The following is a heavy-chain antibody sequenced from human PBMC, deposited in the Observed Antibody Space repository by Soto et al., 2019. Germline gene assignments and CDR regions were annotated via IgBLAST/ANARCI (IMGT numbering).Heavy chain of an antibody. V-gene: IGHV3-33*01. J-gene: IGHJ6*02. D-gene: IGHD4-17*01. CDR2: IWYDGSNK. CDR3: ARDTALYGMDV. Sequence: QVQLVESGGGVVQPGRSLRLSCAASGFTFSSYGMHWVRQAPGKGLEWVAVIWYDGSNKYYADSVKGRFTISRDNSKNTLYLQLNSLRAEDTAVYYCARDTALYGMDVWGQGTTVTVSS. CDR1: GFTFSSYG.